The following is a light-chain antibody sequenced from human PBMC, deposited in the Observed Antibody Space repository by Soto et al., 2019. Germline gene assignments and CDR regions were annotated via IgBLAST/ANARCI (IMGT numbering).Light chain of an antibody. CDR1: QSLLHRNGNSY. Sequence: DIVMTQSPLSLSVTPGEAASISCRCSQSLLHRNGNSYLDWYLQRPGQSPQLVISLASNRASGVPDRFSGSGSGTDFTLHISRVEAEDVGVYYCMQALQASFTFGPGTKVDIK. CDR3: MQALQASFT. J-gene: IGKJ3*01. V-gene: IGKV2-28*01. CDR2: LAS.